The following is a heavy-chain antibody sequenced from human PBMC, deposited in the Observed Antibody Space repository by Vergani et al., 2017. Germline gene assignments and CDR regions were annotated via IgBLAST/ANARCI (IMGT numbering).Heavy chain of an antibody. D-gene: IGHD3-22*01. CDR1: GFTFSTYS. J-gene: IGHJ3*02. Sequence: EVQLVESGGGLVQPGGSLRLSCVGSGFTFSTYSMNWVRQAPGKGLEWVSYISTDASTTYYGDSVKGRFTISRDNAKNSLYLQMNSLRAEDTAVYFCAREPLRTYDSSGYCFHDAFDIWGQGTMVTVSS. V-gene: IGHV3-48*01. CDR2: ISTDASTT. CDR3: AREPLRTYDSSGYCFHDAFDI.